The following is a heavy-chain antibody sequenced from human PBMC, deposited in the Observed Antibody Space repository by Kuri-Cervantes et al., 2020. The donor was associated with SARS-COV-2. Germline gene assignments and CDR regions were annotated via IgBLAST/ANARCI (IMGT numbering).Heavy chain of an antibody. CDR1: GGSFSGYY. Sequence: GSLRLSCAVYGGSFSGYYWSWIRQPPGKGLEWIGEINHSGSTNYNPSLKSRVTISVDTSKNQFSLKLSSVTAADTAVYYCARHTFPMGGFDYWGQGTLVTVSS. J-gene: IGHJ4*02. CDR2: INHSGST. D-gene: IGHD3-16*01. CDR3: ARHTFPMGGFDY. V-gene: IGHV4-34*01.